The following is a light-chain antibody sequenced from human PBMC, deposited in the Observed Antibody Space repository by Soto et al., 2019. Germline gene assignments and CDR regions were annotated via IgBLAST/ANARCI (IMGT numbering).Light chain of an antibody. CDR3: SSYTSSSTLLYV. V-gene: IGLV2-14*01. CDR1: SSDVGGYNY. Sequence: QSVLTQPASVSGSPGQSITISCTGTSSDVGGYNYVSWYQQHPGKAPKLMIYEVSNRPSGVSNRFSGSKPGNTASLTISGLQAEDEADYYCSSYTSSSTLLYVFGTGTKVTVL. J-gene: IGLJ1*01. CDR2: EVS.